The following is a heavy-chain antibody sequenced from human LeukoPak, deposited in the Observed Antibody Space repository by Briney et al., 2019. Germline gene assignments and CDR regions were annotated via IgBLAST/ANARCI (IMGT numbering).Heavy chain of an antibody. V-gene: IGHV3-74*01. CDR1: GFTFSSHW. Sequence: PGGSLRLSCAASGFTFSSHWMHWVRQTPGKGLVWVSRINSDGSSTSYADPVKGRFTISRDNAKNTLYLQMNSLRAGDTAVYYCSRDQYDSGVGGDWGQGTLVTVSS. D-gene: IGHD3-22*01. CDR2: INSDGSST. J-gene: IGHJ4*02. CDR3: SRDQYDSGVGGD.